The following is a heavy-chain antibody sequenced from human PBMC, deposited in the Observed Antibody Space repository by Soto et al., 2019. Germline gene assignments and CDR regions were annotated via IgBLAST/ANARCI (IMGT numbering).Heavy chain of an antibody. CDR2: SSAYNGNT. D-gene: IGHD1-26*01. CDR3: ARKRILGANPPPFDY. CDR1: GYTFTSYG. Sequence: ASVKVSCKASGYTFTSYGISWVRQAPGQGLEWMGWSSAYNGNTNSAQKFQGRVTITRDTSASPAYMELSSLRSEDTAVYYCARKRILGANPPPFDYWGQGTLVTVSS. J-gene: IGHJ4*02. V-gene: IGHV1-18*01.